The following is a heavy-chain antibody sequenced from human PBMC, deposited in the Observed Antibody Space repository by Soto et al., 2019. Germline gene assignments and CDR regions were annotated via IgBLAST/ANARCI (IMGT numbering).Heavy chain of an antibody. Sequence: GASVKVSCKASGGTFSSYAISWVRQAPGQGLEWMGGIIPIFGTANYAQKFQGRVTITADESTSTAYMELSSLRSEDTAVYYCARDNYAGGSLTYYFDYWGQGTLVTVSS. CDR1: GGTFSSYA. D-gene: IGHD4-4*01. CDR3: ARDNYAGGSLTYYFDY. CDR2: IIPIFGTA. V-gene: IGHV1-69*13. J-gene: IGHJ4*02.